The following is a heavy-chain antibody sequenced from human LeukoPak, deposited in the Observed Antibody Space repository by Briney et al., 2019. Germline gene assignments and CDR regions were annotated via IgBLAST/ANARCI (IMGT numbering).Heavy chain of an antibody. Sequence: ASVKVSCKASGYTFTSDINWVRQATGQGLEWMGWMNPKSGNTGYVQKFQGRVTMTRDISIRTAYMELSSLRSEDTAVYYCARDVRYDILTGYYSAGVEDGMDVWGQGTTVTVSS. V-gene: IGHV1-8*01. CDR1: GYTFTSD. D-gene: IGHD3-9*01. CDR2: MNPKSGNT. J-gene: IGHJ6*02. CDR3: ARDVRYDILTGYYSAGVEDGMDV.